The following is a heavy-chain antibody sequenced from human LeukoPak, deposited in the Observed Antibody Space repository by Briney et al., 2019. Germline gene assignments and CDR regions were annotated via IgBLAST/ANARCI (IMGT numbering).Heavy chain of an antibody. CDR3: ARAAGSSWPFDY. CDR2: INAGNGNT. J-gene: IGHJ4*02. CDR1: GYTFTSYA. Sequence: ASVKVSCKASGYTFTSYAMHWVRQAPGQRLERMGWINAGNGNTKYSRKFQGRVTITRDTSASTAYMELSSLRSEDTAVYYCARAAGSSWPFDYWGQGTLVTVSS. V-gene: IGHV1-3*01. D-gene: IGHD6-13*01.